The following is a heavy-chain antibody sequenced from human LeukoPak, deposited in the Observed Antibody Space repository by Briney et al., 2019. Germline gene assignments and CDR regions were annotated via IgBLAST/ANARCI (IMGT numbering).Heavy chain of an antibody. CDR1: GFTFSTYS. D-gene: IGHD2-21*01. CDR3: AKDQVISGSEASDI. V-gene: IGHV3-48*01. Sequence: GGSLRLSCAASGFTFSTYSMNWVRQAPGKGLEWISHIGGSGTTIYYADSVKGRFTISRDNAKKLLYLQMSNLRAEDTAVYYCAKDQVISGSEASDIWGQGTMVTVSS. J-gene: IGHJ3*02. CDR2: IGGSGTTI.